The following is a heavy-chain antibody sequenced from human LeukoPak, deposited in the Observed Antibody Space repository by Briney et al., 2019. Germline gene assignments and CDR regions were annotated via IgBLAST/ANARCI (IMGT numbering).Heavy chain of an antibody. CDR1: GGSISSGGYS. J-gene: IGHJ4*02. V-gene: IGHV4-30-2*01. D-gene: IGHD3-22*01. CDR3: ARGMYYYDSSGYSFDY. CDR2: IYHSGST. Sequence: PSETLSLTCAVSGGSISSGGYSWSWIRQPPGKGLEWIGYIYHSGSTYYNPSLKSRVTTSVDRSKNQFSLKLSSVTAADTAVYYCARGMYYYDSSGYSFDYWGQGTLVTVSS.